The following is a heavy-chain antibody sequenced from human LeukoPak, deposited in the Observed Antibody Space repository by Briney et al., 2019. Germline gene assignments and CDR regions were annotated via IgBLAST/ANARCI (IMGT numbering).Heavy chain of an antibody. Sequence: PGGSLRLSCAASGFTFDDYAMHWVRQAPGKGLEWVSGISWNSGSIGYADSVKGRFTISRDNAKNSLYLQMNSLRAEETAVYYCARTAYTDEAMDVWGKGTTVTVSS. V-gene: IGHV3-9*01. CDR1: GFTFDDYA. J-gene: IGHJ6*03. D-gene: IGHD1-1*01. CDR2: ISWNSGSI. CDR3: ARTAYTDEAMDV.